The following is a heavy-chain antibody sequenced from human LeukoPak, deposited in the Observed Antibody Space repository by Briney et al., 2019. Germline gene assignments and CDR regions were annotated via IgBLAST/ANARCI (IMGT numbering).Heavy chain of an antibody. D-gene: IGHD3-3*01. CDR2: IYDSGSA. CDR3: ARVLQNYYHLVV. J-gene: IGHJ6*03. CDR1: GVSINSHY. V-gene: IGHV4-59*11. Sequence: SETLSLTCTVSGVSINSHYWSWIRQPPGKGLEWIGFIYDSGSANYRSSLESRVTMTLDTSKNQFSLKLNSVTAADTAVYYCARVLQNYYHLVVWGKGTTVTISS.